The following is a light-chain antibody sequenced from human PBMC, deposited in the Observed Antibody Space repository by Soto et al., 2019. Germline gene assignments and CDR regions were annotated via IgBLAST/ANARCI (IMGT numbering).Light chain of an antibody. V-gene: IGKV3-11*01. CDR2: DAS. CDR1: QSVSSY. J-gene: IGKJ5*01. Sequence: EIVMTQSPGTLSVSPGERATLSCRASQSVSSYLAWYQQKPGQAPRLLIYDASNRATGIPARFSGSGSGTDFTLTISSLEPEDFAVYYCQQRSNWRGITFGQGTRLEIK. CDR3: QQRSNWRGIT.